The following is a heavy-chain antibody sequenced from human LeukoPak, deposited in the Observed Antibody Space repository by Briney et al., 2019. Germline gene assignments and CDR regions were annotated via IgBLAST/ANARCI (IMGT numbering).Heavy chain of an antibody. CDR1: GYTFTSYY. D-gene: IGHD5-12*01. CDR3: ARRNSGYQDLDF. CDR2: INPSAGST. J-gene: IGHJ4*02. V-gene: IGHV1-46*01. Sequence: ASVKVSCKASGYTFTSYYMHWVRQAPGQGLEWMGIINPSAGSTSYAQKFQGRVTMTRDTSTSTVYMELSSLKSDDTAVYYCARRNSGYQDLDFWGQGTLVTVSS.